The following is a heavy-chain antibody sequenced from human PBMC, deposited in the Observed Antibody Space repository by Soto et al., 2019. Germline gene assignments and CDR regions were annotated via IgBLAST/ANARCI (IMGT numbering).Heavy chain of an antibody. V-gene: IGHV1-3*01. CDR3: AREATVSWQNWFAP. CDR1: GYAFSGYA. D-gene: IGHD5-12*01. Sequence: QVQLVQSGAAVKKPGASVKVSCKASGYAFSGYALHWVRQVPGQRLEWMGWINPDNGNTKVSQRLQGRVTLTRDTSATTVYMELRSLTSEDTAIYSCAREATVSWQNWFAPWGQGTLVTVSS. J-gene: IGHJ5*02. CDR2: INPDNGNT.